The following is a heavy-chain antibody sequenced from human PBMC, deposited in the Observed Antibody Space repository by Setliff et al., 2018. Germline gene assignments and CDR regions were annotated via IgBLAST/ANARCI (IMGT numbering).Heavy chain of an antibody. D-gene: IGHD6-6*01. J-gene: IGHJ4*02. V-gene: IGHV4-34*01. CDR2: SNHGGST. Sequence: SETLSLTCSVYGESFSNNYWSWIRQTPGKGLEWIGESNHGGSTSYHPSLKSRLTMSVDTSKNQFSLKLTSVTAADTAVYYCARDPSSVAARPGYWGQGTLVTVSS. CDR1: GESFSNNY. CDR3: ARDPSSVAARPGY.